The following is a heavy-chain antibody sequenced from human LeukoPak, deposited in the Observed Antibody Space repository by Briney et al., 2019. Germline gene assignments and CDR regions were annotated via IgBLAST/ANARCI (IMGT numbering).Heavy chain of an antibody. J-gene: IGHJ6*02. V-gene: IGHV4-59*08. CDR3: AKANLPYYYYGMDV. Sequence: DPSETLSLTCTVSGGSISRYYWSWIRQPPGKGLEWIGYIYYSGSTNYNPSLKSRVTISVDTSKNQFSLKLSSVTAADTAVYYCAKANLPYYYYGMDVWGQGTTVTVSS. CDR1: GGSISRYY. CDR2: IYYSGST. D-gene: IGHD4/OR15-4a*01.